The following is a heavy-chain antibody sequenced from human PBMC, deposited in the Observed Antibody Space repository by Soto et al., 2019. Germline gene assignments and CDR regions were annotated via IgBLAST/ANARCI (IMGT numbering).Heavy chain of an antibody. D-gene: IGHD3-10*01. CDR1: GYTFTIYV. Sequence: QVQLVQSGAEVKKPGASVKVSCKASGYTFTIYVMYWVRQAPGQSLEWGGWINAASGNTKYSQKFQDRGTLTRDTPAATVFMEMSSLGLEDTAVYFCARGRASVHFDIWGHGTPVTVSS. CDR3: ARGRASVHFDI. J-gene: IGHJ4*01. CDR2: INAASGNT. V-gene: IGHV1-3*01.